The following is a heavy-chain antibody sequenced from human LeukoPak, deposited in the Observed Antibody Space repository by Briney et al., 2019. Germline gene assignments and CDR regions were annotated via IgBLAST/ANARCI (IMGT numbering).Heavy chain of an antibody. CDR3: AKGEWELPRQYYFDY. J-gene: IGHJ4*02. CDR2: ISRSGGST. CDR1: GFTFSSYA. D-gene: IGHD1-26*01. V-gene: IGHV3-23*01. Sequence: GGSLRLSCAASGFTFSSYAMSWVRQAPGKGLEWVSAISRSGGSTYYADCVKGRFSISRDNSKNTLYPQMNSLRAEDTAVYYCAKGEWELPRQYYFDYWGQGTLVTVSS.